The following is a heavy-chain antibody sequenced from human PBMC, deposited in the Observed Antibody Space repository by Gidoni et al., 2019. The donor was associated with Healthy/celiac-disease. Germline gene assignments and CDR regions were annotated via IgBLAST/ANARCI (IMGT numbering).Heavy chain of an antibody. CDR3: ARGRMGALHDAFDI. CDR1: GFTFSSYS. J-gene: IGHJ3*02. V-gene: IGHV3-21*01. Sequence: EVQLVESGGGLVKPGGSLRLSCAASGFTFSSYSMHWVRKDPGKGLEWVSSISSSSSYIYYADSVKGRFTISRDNAKNSLYLQMNSLRAEDTAVYYCARGRMGALHDAFDIWGQGTMVTVSS. D-gene: IGHD1-26*01. CDR2: ISSSSSYI.